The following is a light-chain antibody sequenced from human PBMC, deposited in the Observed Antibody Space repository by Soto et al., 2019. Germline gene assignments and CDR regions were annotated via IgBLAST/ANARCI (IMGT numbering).Light chain of an antibody. CDR1: QSVSSS. Sequence: IVMTQSPATLSVSPGESATLSCRASQSVSSSLAWYQQKPGQAPRLLIYGASTRATGIPARFSGSGSGTEFTLTISSLQSEDFAFYYCQHYSKWPLTLGGATKVDIK. CDR3: QHYSKWPLT. CDR2: GAS. J-gene: IGKJ4*01. V-gene: IGKV3-15*01.